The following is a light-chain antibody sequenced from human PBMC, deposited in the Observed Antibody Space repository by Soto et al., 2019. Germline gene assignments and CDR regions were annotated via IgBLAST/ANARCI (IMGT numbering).Light chain of an antibody. CDR1: QSVSSA. CDR2: DAS. CDR3: QQRGNWPIT. V-gene: IGKV3-11*01. Sequence: EIVLTQSPATLSLSPGERATLSCRASQSVSSALIWYQQKPGQTPRLLIYDASNTATGTPARFSGSGSGTDFSLTISSLEPEDFAVYYCQQRGNWPITFGQGTRLELK. J-gene: IGKJ5*01.